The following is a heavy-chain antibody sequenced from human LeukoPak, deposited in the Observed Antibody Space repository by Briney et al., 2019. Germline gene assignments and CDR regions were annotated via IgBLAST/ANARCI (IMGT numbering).Heavy chain of an antibody. Sequence: SVKVSCKASGGTFSSYAISWVRQAPGQGLEWMGRIIPIFGIANYAQKFQGRVTITADKSTSTAYMELSSLRSKDTAVYYCARVQVEGGYQRSIAAAGEGWFDPWGQGTLVTVSS. D-gene: IGHD6-13*01. V-gene: IGHV1-69*04. CDR1: GGTFSSYA. CDR2: IIPIFGIA. J-gene: IGHJ5*02. CDR3: ARVQVEGGYQRSIAAAGEGWFDP.